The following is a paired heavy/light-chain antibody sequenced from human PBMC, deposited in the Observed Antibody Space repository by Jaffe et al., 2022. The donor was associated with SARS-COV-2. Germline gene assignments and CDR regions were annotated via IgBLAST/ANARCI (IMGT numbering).Heavy chain of an antibody. D-gene: IGHD6-19*01. CDR2: ISGSGGST. J-gene: IGHJ4*02. CDR1: GFTFSSYA. CDR3: AKHSSGWYIGTGMDY. V-gene: IGHV3-23*01. Sequence: EVQLLESGGDLEQPGGSLRLSCAASGFTFSSYAMSWVRQAPGKGLEWVSAISGSGGSTYYADSVKGRFTISRDNSKNTLNLQMNSLRAEDTAEYYCAKHSSGWYIGTGMDYWGQGTLVTVSS.
Light chain of an antibody. V-gene: IGKV3-20*01. J-gene: IGKJ2*01. CDR3: QQYGSSLT. Sequence: EIVLTQSPGTLSLSPGERATLSCRASQSVSSSYLAWYQQKPGQAPRLLIYGASSRATGIPDRFSGSGSGTDFTLTISRLEPEDFAVYYCQQYGSSLTFGQGTKLEIK. CDR1: QSVSSSY. CDR2: GAS.